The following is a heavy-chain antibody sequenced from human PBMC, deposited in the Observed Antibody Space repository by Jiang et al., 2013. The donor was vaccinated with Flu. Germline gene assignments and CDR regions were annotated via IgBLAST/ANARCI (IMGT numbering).Heavy chain of an antibody. CDR1: GFTFSSYS. J-gene: IGHJ4*02. V-gene: IGHV3-21*01. D-gene: IGHD3-9*01. CDR2: ISSSSSYI. Sequence: VESGEAWSSLGGPVRLSCAASGFTFSSYSMNWVRQAPGKGLEWVSSISSSSSYIYYADSVKGRFTISRDNAKNSLYLQMNSLRAEDTAVYYCARGDYDILTGYYSYFDYWGQGTLVTVSS. CDR3: ARGDYDILTGYYSYFDY.